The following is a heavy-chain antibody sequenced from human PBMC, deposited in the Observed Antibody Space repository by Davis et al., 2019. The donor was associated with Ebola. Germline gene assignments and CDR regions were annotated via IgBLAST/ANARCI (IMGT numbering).Heavy chain of an antibody. D-gene: IGHD6-13*01. V-gene: IGHV3-64D*06. CDR3: ASLSIAAAGVFDY. Sequence: PGGSLRLSCSASGFTFSSYAMHWVRQAPGKGLEYVSAISSNGGSTYYADSVKGRFTISRDNSKNTLYLQMSSLRAEDTAVYYCASLSIAAAGVFDYWGQGTLVTVSS. CDR2: ISSNGGST. CDR1: GFTFSSYA. J-gene: IGHJ4*02.